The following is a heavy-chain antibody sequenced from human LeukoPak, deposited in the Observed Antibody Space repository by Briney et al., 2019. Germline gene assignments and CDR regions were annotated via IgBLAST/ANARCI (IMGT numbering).Heavy chain of an antibody. J-gene: IGHJ4*02. Sequence: QPGRSLRLSCAASGFTFSSYAMHWVRQAPGKGLEWVAVISYDGSNKYYAHSVKGRFTISRDNSKNTLYLQMNSLRAEDTAVYYCARDSYYDFWSGLDYWGQGTLVTVSS. CDR3: ARDSYYDFWSGLDY. CDR2: ISYDGSNK. CDR1: GFTFSSYA. V-gene: IGHV3-30-3*01. D-gene: IGHD3-3*01.